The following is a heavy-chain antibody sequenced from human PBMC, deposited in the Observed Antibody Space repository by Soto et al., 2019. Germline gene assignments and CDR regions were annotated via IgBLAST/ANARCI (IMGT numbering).Heavy chain of an antibody. D-gene: IGHD3-22*01. V-gene: IGHV1-8*01. CDR3: ARGGRMIVVVITPFDY. Sequence: EASVKVSCKASGYTFTSYDINWVRQATGQGLVWMGWMNPNSGNTGYAQKFQGRVTMTRNTSISTAYMELSSLRSEDTAVYYCARGGRMIVVVITPFDYWGQGTLVTVSS. CDR2: MNPNSGNT. CDR1: GYTFTSYD. J-gene: IGHJ4*02.